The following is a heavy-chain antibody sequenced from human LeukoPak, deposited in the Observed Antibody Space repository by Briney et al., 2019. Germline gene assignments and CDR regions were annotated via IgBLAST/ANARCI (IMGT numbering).Heavy chain of an antibody. V-gene: IGHV3-21*01. CDR2: VSSSGTYI. D-gene: IGHD3-22*01. J-gene: IGHJ4*01. CDR1: GFTFSSYA. CDR3: AKGVGNYRYYFDS. Sequence: GGSLRLSCAASGFTFSSYAMNWIRQAPGKGLEWVATVSSSGTYIYYVDLMEGRFTISRDNAKTSLYLQMNRLSVEDTAVYYRAKGVGNYRYYFDSWGQGTLVTVSS.